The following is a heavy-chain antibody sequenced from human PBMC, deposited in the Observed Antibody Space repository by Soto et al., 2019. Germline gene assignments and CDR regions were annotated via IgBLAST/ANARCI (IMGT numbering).Heavy chain of an antibody. CDR2: IKEDGSEK. CDR1: GFTFSRYW. D-gene: IGHD3-16*02. CDR3: ARAYYDFLWGSYRFDY. Sequence: EVHLVESGGGLVQPGGSLRLSCAASGFTFSRYWMSWVRQAPGKGLEWVANIKEDGSEKKNVDSVKGRFTISRDNAKNSLYLQMNSLRAEDPAVYYCARAYYDFLWGSYRFDYWGQGALVTVSS. V-gene: IGHV3-7*01. J-gene: IGHJ4*02.